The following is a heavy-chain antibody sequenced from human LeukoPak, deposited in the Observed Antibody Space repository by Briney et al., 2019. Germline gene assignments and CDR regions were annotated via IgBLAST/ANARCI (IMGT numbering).Heavy chain of an antibody. CDR3: TKDRGYSYGLYYFDY. CDR1: GFTFSSYA. V-gene: IGHV3-23*01. Sequence: GGSLRLSCAASGFTFSSYAMSWVRQAPGKGLEWVSAISGSGGSTYYADSVKGRFTISRDNSKNTLYLHMNSLRAEDTAVYYCTKDRGYSYGLYYFDYWGQGTLVTVSS. D-gene: IGHD5-18*01. J-gene: IGHJ4*02. CDR2: ISGSGGST.